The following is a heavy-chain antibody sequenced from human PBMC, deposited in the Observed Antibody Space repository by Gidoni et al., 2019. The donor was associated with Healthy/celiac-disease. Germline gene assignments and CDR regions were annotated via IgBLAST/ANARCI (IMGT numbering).Heavy chain of an antibody. CDR2: MNPNSGNT. D-gene: IGHD3-10*01. CDR1: GSTSTSDD. V-gene: IGHV1-8*01. Sequence: QVQLVQSGAEVTKPGASVKVSCKASGSTSTSDDINWGRKATGQGLEWMGWMNPNSGNTGYAQKFQGRVTMTRNTSISTAYMELSSLRSEDTAVYYCARSTGGLLWFGALFSHYYYYGMDVWGQGTTVTVSS. J-gene: IGHJ6*02. CDR3: ARSTGGLLWFGALFSHYYYYGMDV.